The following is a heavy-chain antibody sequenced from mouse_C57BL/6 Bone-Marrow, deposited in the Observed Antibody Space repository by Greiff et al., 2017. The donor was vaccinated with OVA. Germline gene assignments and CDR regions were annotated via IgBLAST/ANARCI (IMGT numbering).Heavy chain of an antibody. D-gene: IGHD4-1*01. CDR1: GFTFSDYY. CDR3: ARRLTGTDYWYFDV. J-gene: IGHJ1*03. CDR2: ISNGGGSP. Sequence: EVKLVESGGGLVQPGGSLKLSCAASGFTFSDYYMYWVRQTPEKRLEWVAYISNGGGSPYYPDTVKGRFTISSDNAKNTLNLQRSLLKSEDTALYYGARRLTGTDYWYFDVWGTGTTVTVSS. V-gene: IGHV5-12*01.